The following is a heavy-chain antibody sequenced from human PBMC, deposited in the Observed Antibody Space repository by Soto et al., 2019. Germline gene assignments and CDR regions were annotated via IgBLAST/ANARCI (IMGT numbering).Heavy chain of an antibody. D-gene: IGHD1-1*01. Sequence: PSGTLSLTCTVSGGSISSSTYYWGWMRQPPGKGLEWIASFFIGGNTYYNPSLKSRVTISVDTSKNQFSLKLSSVTAADTAVYFCERRHGLGIDDYYWGQGILVTVSS. CDR3: ERRHGLGIDDYY. J-gene: IGHJ4*02. CDR1: GGSISSSTYY. V-gene: IGHV4-39*01. CDR2: FFIGGNT.